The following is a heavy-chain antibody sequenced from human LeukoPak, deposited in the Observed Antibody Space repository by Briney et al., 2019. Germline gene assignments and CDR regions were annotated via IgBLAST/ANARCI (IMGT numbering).Heavy chain of an antibody. J-gene: IGHJ4*02. CDR3: ARPPPTSSGWYFDY. V-gene: IGHV3-30*04. CDR2: ISYDGSNK. CDR1: AFTFSSYA. Sequence: GGSLRLSCAASAFTFSSYAMHWVRQAPGKGLEWVAVISYDGSNKYYAGSGKGRFTISRDNSKNTLYLQMNSLRAGDTAVYYCARPPPTSSGWYFDYWGQGTLVTVSS. D-gene: IGHD6-19*01.